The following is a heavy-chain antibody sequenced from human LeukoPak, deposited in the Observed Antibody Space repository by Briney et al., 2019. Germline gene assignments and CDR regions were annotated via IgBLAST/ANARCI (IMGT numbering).Heavy chain of an antibody. CDR1: GGSISSNNW. V-gene: IGHV4-4*02. CDR2: IYHSGSP. CDR3: ARANINNWHSCDY. Sequence: SETLSLTCAVSGGSISSNNWWGWVRQPPGKGLEWIGEIYHSGSPNYNPSLKSRVTISVDKSRNHFSLNLSSVTAADTAVYYCARANINNWHSCDYWGQGTLVTVSS. D-gene: IGHD1-1*01. J-gene: IGHJ4*02.